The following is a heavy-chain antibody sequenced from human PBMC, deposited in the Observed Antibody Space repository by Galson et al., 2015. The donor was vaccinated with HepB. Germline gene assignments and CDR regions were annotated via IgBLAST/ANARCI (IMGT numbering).Heavy chain of an antibody. CDR2: INMNGADT. D-gene: IGHD6-19*01. Sequence: SLRLSCAASGFTFNHYAMNWVRQAPGKGLEYVSAINMNGADTYYAKSVKDRFTISRDSSKNTLYLQMGSLRVEDMAVYYCARSWGWYDAFDVWGQGTMVTVSP. CDR3: ARSWGWYDAFDV. CDR1: GFTFNHYA. V-gene: IGHV3-64*01. J-gene: IGHJ3*01.